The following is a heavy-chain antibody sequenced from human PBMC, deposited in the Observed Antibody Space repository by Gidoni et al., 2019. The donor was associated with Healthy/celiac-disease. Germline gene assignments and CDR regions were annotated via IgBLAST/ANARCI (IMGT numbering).Heavy chain of an antibody. Sequence: QVQLVASGGGVVQPGRSLRLPCAAAGFTFRRYGMHWVRQAPGKGLEWVAVIWYDGSNKYYADSVKGRFTISRDNSKNTLYLQMNSLRAEDTAVYYCAREGGRDGYNYAFDIWGQGTMVTVSS. D-gene: IGHD5-12*01. CDR3: AREGGRDGYNYAFDI. J-gene: IGHJ3*02. V-gene: IGHV3-33*01. CDR1: GFTFRRYG. CDR2: IWYDGSNK.